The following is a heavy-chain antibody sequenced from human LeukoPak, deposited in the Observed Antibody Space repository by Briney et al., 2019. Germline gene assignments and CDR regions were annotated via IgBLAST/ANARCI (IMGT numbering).Heavy chain of an antibody. CDR2: ISAYNGDT. CDR3: ARVRQIGYSSSSRAYYYYYGMDV. CDR1: GYTFTSYG. Sequence: ASVKVSCKASGYTFTSYGISWVRQAPGQVLEWMGWISAYNGDTNYAQKLQGRVTMPTDTSTSTAYMELRSLRSDDTAVYYCARVRQIGYSSSSRAYYYYYGMDVWGQGTTVTVSS. V-gene: IGHV1-18*01. J-gene: IGHJ6*02. D-gene: IGHD6-6*01.